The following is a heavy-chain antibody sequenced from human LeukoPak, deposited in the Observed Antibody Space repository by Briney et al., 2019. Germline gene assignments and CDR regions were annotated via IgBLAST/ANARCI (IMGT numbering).Heavy chain of an antibody. CDR1: GFTFSAHA. CDR3: AKDPSVMIRGVFDY. J-gene: IGHJ4*02. CDR2: ISGSGGTT. Sequence: GGSLRLSCAASGFTFSAHAMNWVRQAPGKGLEWVSSISGSGGTTNYADSVKDRFTISRDNSKNTLYLQMNTLRADDTAVYYCAKDPSVMIRGVFDYWGQGTLLTASS. V-gene: IGHV3-23*01. D-gene: IGHD3-10*01.